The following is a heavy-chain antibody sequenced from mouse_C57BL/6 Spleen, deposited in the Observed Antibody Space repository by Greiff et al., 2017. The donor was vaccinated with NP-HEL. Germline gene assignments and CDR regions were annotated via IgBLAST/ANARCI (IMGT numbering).Heavy chain of an antibody. CDR1: GYAFSSSW. J-gene: IGHJ1*03. CDR2: IYPGDGDT. V-gene: IGHV1-82*01. D-gene: IGHD1-1*01. CDR3: ANYYGSSYVGWYFDV. Sequence: QVQLQQSGPELVKPGASVKISCKASGYAFSSSWMNWVKQRPGKGLEWIGRIYPGDGDTNDNGKFKGKATLTADKSSSTAYMQLSSLTSEDSAVYCCANYYGSSYVGWYFDVWGTGTTVTVSS.